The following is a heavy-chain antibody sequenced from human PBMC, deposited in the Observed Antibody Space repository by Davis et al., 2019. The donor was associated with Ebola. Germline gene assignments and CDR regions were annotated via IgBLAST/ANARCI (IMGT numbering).Heavy chain of an antibody. Sequence: PSETLSLTCTVSGGSISSSSYYWGWIRQPPGKGLEWIGSIYYSGSTYYNPSLKSRVTISVDTSKNQFSLKLSSVTAADTAVYYCARVEDIGDGGGWFDPWGQGTLVTVSS. V-gene: IGHV4-39*07. J-gene: IGHJ5*02. CDR2: IYYSGST. CDR1: GGSISSSSYY. D-gene: IGHD5-12*01. CDR3: ARVEDIGDGGGWFDP.